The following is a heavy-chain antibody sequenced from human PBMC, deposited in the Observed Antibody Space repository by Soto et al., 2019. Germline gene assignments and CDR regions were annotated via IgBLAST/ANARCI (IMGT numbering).Heavy chain of an antibody. CDR3: ARDKSSWFNYYYGMDV. D-gene: IGHD6-13*01. CDR2: IYYSGST. V-gene: IGHV4-59*01. J-gene: IGHJ6*02. CDR1: GGSISSYY. Sequence: SETLSLTCTVSGGSISSYYWSWIRQPPGKGLEWIGYIYYSGSTNYNPSLKSRVTISVDTSKNQFSLKLSSVTAADTAVYYCARDKSSWFNYYYGMDVWGQGTTVTVSS.